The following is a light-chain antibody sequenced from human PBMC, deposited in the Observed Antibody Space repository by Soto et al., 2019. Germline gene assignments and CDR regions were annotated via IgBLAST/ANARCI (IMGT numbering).Light chain of an antibody. CDR3: SSYAGNNKRV. CDR2: EVI. J-gene: IGLJ3*02. V-gene: IGLV2-8*01. Sequence: QSVLTQPPSASGSPGQSVTISCTGTSSDIGGHKYVSWYQQRPGKAPKLMIYEVIKRPSGVPDRFSGSKSGDTASLTVSGLQAEDEADYYCSSYAGNNKRVFGGGTKLTVL. CDR1: SSDIGGHKY.